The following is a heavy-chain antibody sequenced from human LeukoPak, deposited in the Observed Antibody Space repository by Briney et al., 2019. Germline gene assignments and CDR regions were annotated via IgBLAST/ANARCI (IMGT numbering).Heavy chain of an antibody. Sequence: GGSLRLSCAASGFTFSSYAMHWVRQAPGKGLEWVAVISYDGSNKYYADSGKGRFTISRDNSKNTLYLQMNSLRAEDTAVYYCARESILYGSGSCYFDYWGQGTLVTVSS. CDR1: GFTFSSYA. CDR2: ISYDGSNK. V-gene: IGHV3-30*04. J-gene: IGHJ4*02. CDR3: ARESILYGSGSCYFDY. D-gene: IGHD3-10*01.